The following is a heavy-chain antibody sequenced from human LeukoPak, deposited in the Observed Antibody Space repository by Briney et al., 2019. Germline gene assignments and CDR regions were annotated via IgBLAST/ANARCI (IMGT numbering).Heavy chain of an antibody. CDR2: IKQDGSEK. Sequence: PGGSLRLSCAASGFTFSSYWMSWVRQAPGKGLEWVANIKQDGSEKYYVDSVKGRFTSSRDNAKNSLYLQMNSLRAEDTAVYYCARDRGTIFGVDPYFDYWGQGTLVTVSS. CDR3: ARDRGTIFGVDPYFDY. CDR1: GFTFSSYW. V-gene: IGHV3-7*01. D-gene: IGHD3-3*01. J-gene: IGHJ4*02.